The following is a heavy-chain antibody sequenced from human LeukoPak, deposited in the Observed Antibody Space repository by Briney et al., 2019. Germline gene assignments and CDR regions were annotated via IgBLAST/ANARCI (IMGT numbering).Heavy chain of an antibody. CDR3: ARDYHSSSYNFDY. CDR1: GFTFSSYA. Sequence: QPGGSLRLSCAASGFTFSSYAMHWVRQAPGKGLEWVAVISYDGSNKYYADSVKGRFTISRDNSKNTLYLQMNSLRAEDTAVYYCARDYHSSSYNFDYWGQGTLVTVSS. CDR2: ISYDGSNK. V-gene: IGHV3-30-3*01. J-gene: IGHJ4*02. D-gene: IGHD6-13*01.